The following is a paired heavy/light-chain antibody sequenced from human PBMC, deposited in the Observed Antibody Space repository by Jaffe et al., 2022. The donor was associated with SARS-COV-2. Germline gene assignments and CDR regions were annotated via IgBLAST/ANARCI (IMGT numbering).Heavy chain of an antibody. J-gene: IGHJ4*02. Sequence: EVQLVESGGGLVQPGGSLRLSCAASGFTFGTYWMSWLRQTPGKGLEWVANIRPDGSEKYYVDSVMGRFTISRDNGKNSLDLQMNSLRVEDAAVYYCARDLQSGEVFEHWGQGTQVTVSS. CDR3: ARDLQSGEVFEH. V-gene: IGHV3-7*03. CDR2: IRPDGSEK. CDR1: GFTFGTYW. D-gene: IGHD3-10*01.
Light chain of an antibody. J-gene: IGKJ1*01. CDR1: QSVASN. CDR3: QQYNNWPRT. V-gene: IGKV3-15*01. CDR2: GAS. Sequence: EIVMTQSPATLSVSPGERATLSCRASQSVASNLAWYQQKPGQGPRLLIYGASTRATGIPARFSGSGSGTEFTLTISSLQSEDFAVYYCQQYNNWPRTFGQGTKVEIK.